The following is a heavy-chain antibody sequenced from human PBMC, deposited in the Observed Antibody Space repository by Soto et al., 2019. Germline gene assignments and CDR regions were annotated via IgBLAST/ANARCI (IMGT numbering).Heavy chain of an antibody. CDR1: GFTFSSYA. CDR3: AKDATFYCTNGVCPPDY. J-gene: IGHJ4*02. D-gene: IGHD2-8*01. CDR2: ISGSGGST. Sequence: EVQLLESGGGLVQPGGSLRLSCAASGFTFSSYAMSWVRQAPGKGLEWVSAISGSGGSTYYADSVKGRFTISRDNSKNTLYLQMTSLRAEDTAVYYCAKDATFYCTNGVCPPDYWGQGTLVTVSS. V-gene: IGHV3-23*01.